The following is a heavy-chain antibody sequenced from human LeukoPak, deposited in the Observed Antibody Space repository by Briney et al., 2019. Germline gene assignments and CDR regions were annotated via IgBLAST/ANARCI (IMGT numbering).Heavy chain of an antibody. Sequence: GGSLRLSCAASGFTFSSYAMSWVRQAPGKGLECVSAITGSGSTSYYADSVRGRFTISRDNYMNTVYLQMNTLGAEDTAIYYCARLNGPVVITFGGVTWFDPWGQGTRVTVSS. CDR1: GFTFSSYA. D-gene: IGHD3-16*01. V-gene: IGHV3-23*01. CDR3: ARLNGPVVITFGGVTWFDP. J-gene: IGHJ5*02. CDR2: ITGSGSTS.